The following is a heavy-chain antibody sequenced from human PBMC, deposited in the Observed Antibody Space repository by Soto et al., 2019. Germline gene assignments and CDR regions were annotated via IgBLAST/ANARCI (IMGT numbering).Heavy chain of an antibody. V-gene: IGHV1-18*01. CDR3: ARDLHSGGKYWYFDI. CDR1: GYTFTHYG. Sequence: ASVKVSCKASGYTFTHYGITWVRQAPGQGLEWMGWINSFSGDTNYPQKLQGRLTMTTDTSTNTVYMELRNLRSDDTAVYYCARDLHSGGKYWYFDIWGRGTLVTVSS. D-gene: IGHD2-15*01. J-gene: IGHJ2*01. CDR2: INSFSGDT.